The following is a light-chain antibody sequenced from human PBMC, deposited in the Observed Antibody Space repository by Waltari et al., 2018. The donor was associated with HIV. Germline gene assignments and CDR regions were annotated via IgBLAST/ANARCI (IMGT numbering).Light chain of an antibody. CDR1: SSNIGAGYD. CDR3: QSYDSSLSGWV. Sequence: GAPGQRVTISCTGSSSNIGAGYDVHWYQQLPGTAPRLLIYGNTNRPSGVPDRFSGSKSGTSASLAITGLQAEDEADYYCQSYDSSLSGWVFGGGTKLTVL. CDR2: GNT. V-gene: IGLV1-40*01. J-gene: IGLJ3*02.